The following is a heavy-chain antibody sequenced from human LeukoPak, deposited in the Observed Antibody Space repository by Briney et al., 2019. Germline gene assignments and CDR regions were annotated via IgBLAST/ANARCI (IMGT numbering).Heavy chain of an antibody. CDR1: GFTFSSYG. J-gene: IGHJ6*02. Sequence: PGRSLRLSCAASGFTFSSYGMRWVRQAPGKGLEWVAVISYDGSNKYYADSVKGRFTISRDNSKNTLYLQMNSLRAEDTAVYYCAKDLRYCSSTSCSYYYYYGMDVWGQGTTVTVSS. CDR2: ISYDGSNK. V-gene: IGHV3-30*18. CDR3: AKDLRYCSSTSCSYYYYYGMDV. D-gene: IGHD2-2*01.